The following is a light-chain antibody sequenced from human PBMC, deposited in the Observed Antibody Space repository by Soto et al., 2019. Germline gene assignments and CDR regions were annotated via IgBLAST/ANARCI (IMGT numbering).Light chain of an antibody. CDR1: ESISDW. CDR3: QQYNTYSPYT. J-gene: IGKJ2*01. CDR2: RVS. Sequence: DIQMTQSPSTLSASVGDRVTLTCRASESISDWLAWYQQKPGKAPTLLMYRVSRLQSGVPSRFSGSGFGTDFTLPISSLQPDDFATYYCQQYNTYSPYTFGQGTNVEIK. V-gene: IGKV1-5*03.